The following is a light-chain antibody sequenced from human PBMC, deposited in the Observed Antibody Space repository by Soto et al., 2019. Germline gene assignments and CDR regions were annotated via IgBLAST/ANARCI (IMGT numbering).Light chain of an antibody. J-gene: IGLJ3*02. CDR3: SSYAGTNNLV. CDR2: EVS. V-gene: IGLV2-8*01. Sequence: QSALTQPPSASGSPGQSVTISCTGTSSDVGGYNYVSWYQQYPGKAPKIMIYEVSERPSGVPVRCSGSKSGNTASLTVSGLQAEDEADYYCSSYAGTNNLVFGGGTKLTVL. CDR1: SSDVGGYNY.